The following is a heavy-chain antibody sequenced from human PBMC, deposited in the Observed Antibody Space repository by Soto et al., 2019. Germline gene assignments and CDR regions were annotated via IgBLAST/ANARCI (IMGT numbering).Heavy chain of an antibody. CDR2: INPNSGDT. D-gene: IGHD6-19*01. Sequence: QVQLVQSGAEVKKPGASVKVSCKTSGYTFTGYYIHWVRQAPGQGLEWMALINPNSGDTNYGHKFPGRVTLTRDTSINTVYLEVTSLRFDDTAVYYCAVAGLPFEYWGQGTLVTVCS. CDR3: AVAGLPFEY. CDR1: GYTFTGYY. J-gene: IGHJ4*02. V-gene: IGHV1-2*02.